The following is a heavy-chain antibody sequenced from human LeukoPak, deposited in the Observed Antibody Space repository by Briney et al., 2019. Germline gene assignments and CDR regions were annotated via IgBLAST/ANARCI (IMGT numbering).Heavy chain of an antibody. CDR1: GFTFSSYS. CDR3: ARSNYYDSSGYRTRSDY. D-gene: IGHD3-22*01. V-gene: IGHV3-48*01. Sequence: GGSLRLSCAASGFTFSSYSMNWVRQAPGKGLEWVSSISSSSSTIYYADSVKGRFTISRDNAKNSLYLQMNSLRAEDTAVYYCARSNYYDSSGYRTRSDYWGQGTLVTVSS. J-gene: IGHJ4*02. CDR2: ISSSSSTI.